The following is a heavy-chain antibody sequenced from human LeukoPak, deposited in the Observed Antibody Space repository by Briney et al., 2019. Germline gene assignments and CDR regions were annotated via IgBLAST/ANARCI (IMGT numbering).Heavy chain of an antibody. CDR2: IYYSGST. V-gene: IGHV4-59*01. CDR3: AREVDYYGSGSYKGYMDV. CDR1: GGSISSYY. Sequence: PSETLSLTCTVSGGSISSYYWNWIRQPPGKGLDWIGYIYYSGSTNYNPSLKSRVTISVDTSKNQFSLKLSSVTAADTAVYYCAREVDYYGSGSYKGYMDVWGKGTTVTISS. D-gene: IGHD3-10*01. J-gene: IGHJ6*03.